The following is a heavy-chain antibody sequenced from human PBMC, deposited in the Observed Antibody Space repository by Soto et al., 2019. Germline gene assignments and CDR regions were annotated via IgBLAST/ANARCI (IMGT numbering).Heavy chain of an antibody. V-gene: IGHV1-24*01. D-gene: IGHD1-26*01. Sequence: ASVKVSCKVSGYTLTELSMHWVRQAPGKGLEWMGGFDPEDGETIYAQKFQGRVTMTEDTSTDTAYMELSSLRSEDTAVYYCATDKAVGATSEAFDYWGQGTLVPVSP. CDR3: ATDKAVGATSEAFDY. CDR1: GYTLTELS. J-gene: IGHJ4*02. CDR2: FDPEDGET.